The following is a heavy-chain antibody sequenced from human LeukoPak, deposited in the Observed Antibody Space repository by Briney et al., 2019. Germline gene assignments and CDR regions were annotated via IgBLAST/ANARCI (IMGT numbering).Heavy chain of an antibody. Sequence: GGSLRLSCAASGFTFSSYWMSWVRQAPGKGLEWVANIKQDGSEKYYVDSVKGRFTISRDNAKNSLYLQMNSLRAEDTAVYYCARDLNKHYYDSSGYGYWGQGTLVTVSS. D-gene: IGHD3-22*01. CDR3: ARDLNKHYYDSSGYGY. J-gene: IGHJ4*02. CDR2: IKQDGSEK. V-gene: IGHV3-7*03. CDR1: GFTFSSYW.